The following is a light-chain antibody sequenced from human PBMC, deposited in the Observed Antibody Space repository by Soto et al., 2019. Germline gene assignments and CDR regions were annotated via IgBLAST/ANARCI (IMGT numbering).Light chain of an antibody. CDR3: QQYNSYWT. Sequence: DIQMTQSPSTLSASVGDRVTITCRASQSVNSWLAWYQQKPGKAPKLLIYKASSLESGVPSRFSGSGSWTEFTLTISSLQPDDFATYYCQQYNSYWTFGQGTKVEIK. J-gene: IGKJ1*01. CDR2: KAS. V-gene: IGKV1-5*03. CDR1: QSVNSW.